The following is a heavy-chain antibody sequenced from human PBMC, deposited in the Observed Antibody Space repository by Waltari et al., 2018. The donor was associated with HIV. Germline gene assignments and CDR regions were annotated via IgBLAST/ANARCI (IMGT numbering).Heavy chain of an antibody. Sequence: EVQLVESGGGLVQPGGSLRLSCAASGFTVSSNYMSWVRPAPGRGLEWCSGIYSGGNTYYADSVKGRLTISRDNSKNTLYLQMNSLRAEDTAVYYCARDQVSAPDYYYYGMDVWGQGTTVTVSS. CDR3: ARDQVSAPDYYYYGMDV. CDR2: IYSGGNT. V-gene: IGHV3-66*01. D-gene: IGHD1-20*01. CDR1: GFTVSSNY. J-gene: IGHJ6*02.